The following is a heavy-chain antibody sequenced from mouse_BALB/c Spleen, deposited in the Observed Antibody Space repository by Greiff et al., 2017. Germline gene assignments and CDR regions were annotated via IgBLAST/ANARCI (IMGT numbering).Heavy chain of an antibody. CDR3: ARGYDVWFAY. D-gene: IGHD2-14*01. V-gene: IGHV1S26*01. CDR1: GYTFSSYW. J-gene: IGHJ3*01. Sequence: QVELKESGAELMKPGASVKISCKATGYTFSSYWMHWVKQRPGQGLEWIGYINPSTGYTEYNQKFKDKATLTPDKSSSTAYMQLSSLTSEDSAVYYCARGYDVWFAYWGQGTLVTVSA. CDR2: INPSTGYT.